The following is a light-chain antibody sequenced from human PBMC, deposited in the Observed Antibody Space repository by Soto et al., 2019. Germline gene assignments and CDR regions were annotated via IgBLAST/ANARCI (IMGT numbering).Light chain of an antibody. CDR3: QQRSNWPLT. CDR2: DAS. CDR1: QSASSY. V-gene: IGKV3-11*01. Sequence: EIVLTQSPATLSLSPGERATLSCRASQSASSYLAWYQQKRGQAPRLLIYDASNRATGIPARFSGSGSGTDFSLTISSLEPEDFAVYYCQQRSNWPLTFGGGTKVDIK. J-gene: IGKJ4*01.